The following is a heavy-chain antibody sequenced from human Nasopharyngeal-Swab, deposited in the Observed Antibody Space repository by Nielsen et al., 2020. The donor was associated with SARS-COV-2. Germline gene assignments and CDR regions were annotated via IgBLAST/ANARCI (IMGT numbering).Heavy chain of an antibody. CDR2: ISDSGTTM. Sequence: GGSLRLSCVGSGFTFSDYYMSWIRQAPGKGLEWVSSISDSGTTMYADSAKGRFTISRDTDRKSVYLQLNRLRAEDTAVYYCARGPSSSRFDPWGQGSLVTVSS. CDR1: GFTFSDYY. D-gene: IGHD6-13*01. V-gene: IGHV3-11*01. J-gene: IGHJ5*02. CDR3: ARGPSSSRFDP.